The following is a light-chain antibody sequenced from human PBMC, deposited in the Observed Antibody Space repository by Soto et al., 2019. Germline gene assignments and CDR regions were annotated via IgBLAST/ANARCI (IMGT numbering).Light chain of an antibody. CDR1: QGISSY. V-gene: IGKV1-8*01. CDR2: ATS. Sequence: AIRMTQSPSSFSASTGDRVTITCRASQGISSYLAWYQQKPGKAPKLLIYATSTLQSGAPSRFSGSGSGTDFTLTISCLQSEDCATYYCQQYYSYRWTFGQGTKVEIK. CDR3: QQYYSYRWT. J-gene: IGKJ1*01.